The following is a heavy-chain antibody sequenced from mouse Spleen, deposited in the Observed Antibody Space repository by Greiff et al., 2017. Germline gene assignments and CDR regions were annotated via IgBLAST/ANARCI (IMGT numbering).Heavy chain of an antibody. CDR2: INPSTGGT. Sequence: VQLQQSGPELVKPGASVKISCKASGYSFTGYYMNWVKQSPEKSLEWIGEINPSTGGTTYNQKFKAKATLTVDKSSSTAYMQLKSLTSEDSAVYYCARGYGNGFDYWGQGTTLTVSS. CDR1: GYSFTGYY. V-gene: IGHV1-42*01. J-gene: IGHJ2*01. CDR3: ARGYGNGFDY. D-gene: IGHD2-1*01.